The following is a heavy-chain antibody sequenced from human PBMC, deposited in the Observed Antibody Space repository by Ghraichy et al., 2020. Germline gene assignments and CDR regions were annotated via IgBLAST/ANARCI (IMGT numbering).Heavy chain of an antibody. CDR3: AKNIVVAGKILYYYYGMDV. V-gene: IGHV3-7*01. D-gene: IGHD6-19*01. CDR2: IKQDGTEE. Sequence: GESLNISCAASGFPFRGYWMTWVRQAPGKGLEWVASIKQDGTEEKYLDSVKGRFTISRDNPKNSLYLQMNSLRDEDTAVYYCAKNIVVAGKILYYYYGMDVWGQGTTVTVSS. CDR1: GFPFRGYW. J-gene: IGHJ6*02.